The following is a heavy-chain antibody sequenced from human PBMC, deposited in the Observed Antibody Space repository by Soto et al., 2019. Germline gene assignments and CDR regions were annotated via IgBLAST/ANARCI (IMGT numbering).Heavy chain of an antibody. CDR3: ARAVCCTDGFCFPNWLDP. CDR2: TYCRSKWYN. D-gene: IGHD2-8*01. J-gene: IGHJ5*02. V-gene: IGHV6-1*01. Sequence: PSPTLSLTCAISGDSVSSNSAAWNWIRQSPSRGLEWLGRTYCRSKWYNDYAVSVRSRITINPDTSKNQLSLHLTSVTAADTAVYYCARAVCCTDGFCFPNWLDPWGQGSLVTVSS. CDR1: GDSVSSNSAA.